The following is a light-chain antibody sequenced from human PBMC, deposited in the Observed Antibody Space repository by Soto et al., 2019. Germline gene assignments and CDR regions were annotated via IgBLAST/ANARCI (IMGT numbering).Light chain of an antibody. CDR1: SSNIGNNY. CDR3: AAWDDSLSVVV. CDR2: RNN. J-gene: IGLJ2*01. V-gene: IGLV1-47*01. Sequence: QSVLTQPPSASGTPGQRVTISCSGSSSNIGNNYVHWYQQFPGTATKLLIYRNNQRPSGVPDRFSGSKSVTSASLAISGLRSEDEADYYCAAWDDSLSVVVFGGGTKMTVL.